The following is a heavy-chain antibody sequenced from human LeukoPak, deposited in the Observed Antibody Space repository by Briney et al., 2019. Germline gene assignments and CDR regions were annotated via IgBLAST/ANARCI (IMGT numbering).Heavy chain of an antibody. Sequence: PGGSLRLSCAASGFTFSSYWMHWVRQAPGKGLVWVSRIKTDGSNTNYAGSVRGRFTISRDNAKNTLYLQMNSLRAEDTAVYYCARDGGSYYDMDVWSQGTTVTVSS. CDR2: IKTDGSNT. D-gene: IGHD1-26*01. J-gene: IGHJ6*02. CDR1: GFTFSSYW. CDR3: ARDGGSYYDMDV. V-gene: IGHV3-74*01.